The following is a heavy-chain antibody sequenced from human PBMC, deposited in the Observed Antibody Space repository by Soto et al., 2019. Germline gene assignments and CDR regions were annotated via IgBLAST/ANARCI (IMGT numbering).Heavy chain of an antibody. CDR3: ARLTRGAVFSDP. D-gene: IGHD3-16*01. CDR2: ISDSGNII. J-gene: IGHJ5*02. Sequence: QVQLVESGGGLVKPGGSLRLSCAASRFTFSDNYLTCIRQAPGKGLEWVAYISDSGNIIYYADSVQGRFTVSRDNAKNSLYLQMNSLSAEDTAVYYCARLTRGAVFSDPCVQGTLFTVSS. V-gene: IGHV3-11*01. CDR1: RFTFSDNY.